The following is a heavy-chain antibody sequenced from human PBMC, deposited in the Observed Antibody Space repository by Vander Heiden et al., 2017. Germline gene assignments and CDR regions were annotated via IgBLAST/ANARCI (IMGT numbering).Heavy chain of an antibody. Sequence: QITLKESGPTLVKPTQTLTLTCPFTGFSLMTSGVGVGWLRQPPGKAPEWLALIYWNDLKRYSPSLNNRLFITMDTSKDQVVLTMTNMDPLDTATYYCAYHYWFFHVWGRGTLVTVSS. CDR1: GFSLMTSGVG. CDR3: AYHYWFFHV. CDR2: IYWNDLK. J-gene: IGHJ2*01. V-gene: IGHV2-5*01.